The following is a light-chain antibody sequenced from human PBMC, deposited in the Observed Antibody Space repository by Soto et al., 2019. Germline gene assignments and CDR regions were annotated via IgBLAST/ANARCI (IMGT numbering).Light chain of an antibody. CDR1: QSVSSY. V-gene: IGKV3-11*01. Sequence: DILLTQSPATLSLSPGDRATLSCRASQSVSSYLAWYQQKPGQAPRLLIYDASNRATGIPARFSGSGSGTDFTLTISSLEPEDFAVYYCQQRSDWPPLTFGGGTKVEIK. CDR2: DAS. CDR3: QQRSDWPPLT. J-gene: IGKJ4*01.